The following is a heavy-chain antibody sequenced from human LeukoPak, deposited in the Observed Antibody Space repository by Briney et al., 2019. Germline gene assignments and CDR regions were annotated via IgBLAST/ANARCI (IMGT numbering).Heavy chain of an antibody. D-gene: IGHD5-24*01. CDR2: IYPGDSDT. CDR3: ARPADGYKGEYYFDY. J-gene: IGHJ4*02. V-gene: IGHV5-51*01. CDR1: GYSFTSYW. Sequence: GESLKISCKGSGYSFTSYWIGWVRQMPGKGLEWMGIIYPGDSDTRYNPSFQGQVTISADKSISTAYLQWSSLKASDTAMYYCARPADGYKGEYYFDYWGQGTLVTVSS.